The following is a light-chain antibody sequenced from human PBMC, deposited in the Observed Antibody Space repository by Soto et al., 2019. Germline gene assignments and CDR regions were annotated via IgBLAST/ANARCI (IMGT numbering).Light chain of an antibody. CDR2: GAS. CDR1: QSISRN. Sequence: EIVMTQSPATLSVSPGERATLSCRASQSISRNLAWYQQKPGQAPRLLIYGASTRATGIPATFSGSGSGTDFTLTISRLQSEDFAVYSCQQYNNWPFTFGPGTKVDIK. J-gene: IGKJ3*01. V-gene: IGKV3-15*01. CDR3: QQYNNWPFT.